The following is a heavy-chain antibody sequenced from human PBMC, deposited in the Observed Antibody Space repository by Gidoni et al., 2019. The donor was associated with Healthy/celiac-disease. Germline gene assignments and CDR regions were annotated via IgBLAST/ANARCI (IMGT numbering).Heavy chain of an antibody. V-gene: IGHV3-23*01. J-gene: IGHJ4*02. CDR2: ISGSGGST. CDR3: AKNDIVVVVAATLDY. D-gene: IGHD2-15*01. Sequence: EVQLLESGGGLVQPGGSLRLPCAASGFTFSSYAMSWVRQAPGKGLEWVSAISGSGGSTYYADAVKGRFTISRDNSKNTLYLQMNSLRAEDTAVYYCAKNDIVVVVAATLDYWGQGTLVTVSS. CDR1: GFTFSSYA.